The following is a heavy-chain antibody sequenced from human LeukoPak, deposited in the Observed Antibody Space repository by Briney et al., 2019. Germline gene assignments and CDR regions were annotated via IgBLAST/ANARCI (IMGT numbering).Heavy chain of an antibody. CDR2: IKQDGIET. V-gene: IGHV3-7*01. CDR3: AREQDWYFDL. Sequence: PGGSLRLSCAASGFTFSNYWMSWVRQAPGKGLEWVANIKQDGIETYYVDSVKGRFTLSRGNAKNSLHLQVNSLRAEDTAVYYCAREQDWYFDLWGRGTLVTVSS. CDR1: GFTFSNYW. J-gene: IGHJ2*01.